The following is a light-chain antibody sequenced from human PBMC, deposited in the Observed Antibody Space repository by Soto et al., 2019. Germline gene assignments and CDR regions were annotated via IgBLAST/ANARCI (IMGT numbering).Light chain of an antibody. CDR3: QHYASSPIT. V-gene: IGKV3-20*01. Sequence: VLTQSPDTLSLSPGATAILSCRASQSIDTYSAWYQFKPGQRPRLLIYGASSRALGIPDRFIGRGSGTNFTLTIHRLEPEDFAVYFCQHYASSPITFVQGTRLEIK. CDR1: QSIDTY. CDR2: GAS. J-gene: IGKJ5*01.